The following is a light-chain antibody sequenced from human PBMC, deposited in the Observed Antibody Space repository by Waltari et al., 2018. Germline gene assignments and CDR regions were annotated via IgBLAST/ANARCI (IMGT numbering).Light chain of an antibody. V-gene: IGLV1-44*01. J-gene: IGLJ3*02. CDR2: TNN. Sequence: QSVLTQPPSASGTPGQRVTIPCSGSSSNIGRNIVNWYQQLPGTAPKLLIYTNNQRPAGVPDRFSGSKSGTSASLAISGLQSEDEADYHCAAWDDSLTAWVFGGGTKLTVL. CDR1: SSNIGRNI. CDR3: AAWDDSLTAWV.